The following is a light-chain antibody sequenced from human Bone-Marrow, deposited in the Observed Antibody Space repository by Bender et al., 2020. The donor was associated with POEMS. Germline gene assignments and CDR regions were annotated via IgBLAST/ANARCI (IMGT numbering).Light chain of an antibody. J-gene: IGLJ3*02. V-gene: IGLV2-23*01. CDR2: EDT. CDR1: NTDLGPHSV. CDR3: SSYAGSSISV. Sequence: QSALTQPASVSESPGQSITVSCTGDNTDLGPHSVVSWYQQHPGRVPKVMIYEDTKRPSGISNRFSGSKSGNTASLTISGLQAEDEADYYCSSYAGSSISVFGGGTELTVL.